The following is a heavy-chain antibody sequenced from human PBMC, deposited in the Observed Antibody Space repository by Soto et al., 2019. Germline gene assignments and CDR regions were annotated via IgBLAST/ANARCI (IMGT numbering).Heavy chain of an antibody. J-gene: IGHJ6*02. CDR2: ISTSGTTI. CDR1: GFTFSDYY. CDR3: ARGGNIVSFGYYCDMDV. V-gene: IGHV3-11*01. Sequence: QVQLVESGGGLVKPGGSPRLSCAASGFTFSDYYMSWIRQAPGKGLEWVSYISTSGTTIYYADSVKGRFTISRDNAKNSLYLQMNSLRAEDTAVYYCARGGNIVSFGYYCDMDVWDQGTTVTVSS. D-gene: IGHD5-12*01.